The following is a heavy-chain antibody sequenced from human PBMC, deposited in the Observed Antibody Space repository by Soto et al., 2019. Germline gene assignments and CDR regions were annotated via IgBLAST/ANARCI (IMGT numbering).Heavy chain of an antibody. V-gene: IGHV1-69*02. CDR3: ASIDRGVEDSYFGY. CDR1: GATSTSYP. Sequence: QVRLVQSGAGVKTPGSSVKSSCKASGATSTSYPISWVRQAPGQGLEWMGRIIPTLGVANYAQKFQGRVPLTADKSTSTAYMELSSLRSEDTDVYYCASIDRGVEDSYFGYWGQGTPVTGSS. J-gene: IGHJ4*02. D-gene: IGHD3-3*01. CDR2: IIPTLGVA.